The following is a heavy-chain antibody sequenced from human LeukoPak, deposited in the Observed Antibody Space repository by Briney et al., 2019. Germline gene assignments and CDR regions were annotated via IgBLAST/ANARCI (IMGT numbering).Heavy chain of an antibody. CDR2: ISYDGSNK. J-gene: IGHJ2*01. CDR3: ARAPPGPKGGYFDL. Sequence: GGSLRLSCAASGFTFSSYAMHWVRQAPGKGLEWVAVISYDGSNKYYADSVKGRFTISRDNSKNTLYLQMNSLRAEDTAVYYCARAPPGPKGGYFDLWGRGTLVTVSS. V-gene: IGHV3-30*04. CDR1: GFTFSSYA.